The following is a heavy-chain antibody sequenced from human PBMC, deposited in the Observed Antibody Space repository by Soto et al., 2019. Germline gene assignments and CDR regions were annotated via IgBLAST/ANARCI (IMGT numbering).Heavy chain of an antibody. CDR2: IYWDDDK. D-gene: IGHD6-19*01. CDR3: AHRDRGYSSGWSEGSPFDY. V-gene: IGHV2-5*02. Sequence: QITLKESGPTLVKPTQTLTLTCTFSGFSLSTSGVGVGWIRQPPGKALEWLALIYWDDDKRYSPSLKSRLTITKDTSKNQVVLTMTNMDPVDTATYYCAHRDRGYSSGWSEGSPFDYWGQGTLVTVSS. J-gene: IGHJ4*02. CDR1: GFSLSTSGVG.